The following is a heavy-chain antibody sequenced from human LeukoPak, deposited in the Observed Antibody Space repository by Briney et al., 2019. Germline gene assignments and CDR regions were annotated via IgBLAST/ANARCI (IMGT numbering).Heavy chain of an antibody. Sequence: SVKVSCKASGGTFSSYAINWVRQAPGQGLEWMGGIIPIFGTSNYAHKFRGRVTITADESTSTVYMELSSLRSDDTAIYYCAFEGYNYGYNWGQGTLVTVSS. J-gene: IGHJ4*02. D-gene: IGHD5-18*01. CDR2: IIPIFGTS. V-gene: IGHV1-69*13. CDR3: AFEGYNYGYN. CDR1: GGTFSSYA.